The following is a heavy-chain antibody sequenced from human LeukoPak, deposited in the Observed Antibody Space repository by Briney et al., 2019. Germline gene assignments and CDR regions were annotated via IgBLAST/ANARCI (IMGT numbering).Heavy chain of an antibody. CDR2: ISGSGSYI. CDR3: ARELRGYSDQYYYYGMDV. Sequence: PGGSLRLSCVASGFTFSTFTMDWVRQALGKGLEWVSSISGSGSYIYYADSVRGRFTISRDNAKNSLYLQMNSLRAEDTAVYCCARELRGYSDQYYYYGMDVWGQGTTVTVCS. V-gene: IGHV3-21*01. J-gene: IGHJ6*02. D-gene: IGHD5-18*01. CDR1: GFTFSTFT.